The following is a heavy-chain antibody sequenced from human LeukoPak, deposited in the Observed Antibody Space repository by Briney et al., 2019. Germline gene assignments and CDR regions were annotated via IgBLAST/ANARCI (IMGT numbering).Heavy chain of an antibody. CDR2: INHSGST. D-gene: IGHD3-22*01. CDR1: GGSFSGYY. J-gene: IGHJ1*01. Sequence: SETLSLTCAVYGGSFSGYYWSWLRQPPGKGLEWTGEINHSGSTNYNPSLKSRVTISVDTSKNQFSLKLSSVTAADTAVYYCASAHPDYYDSTGYFQHWGQGTLVTVSS. CDR3: ASAHPDYYDSTGYFQH. V-gene: IGHV4-34*01.